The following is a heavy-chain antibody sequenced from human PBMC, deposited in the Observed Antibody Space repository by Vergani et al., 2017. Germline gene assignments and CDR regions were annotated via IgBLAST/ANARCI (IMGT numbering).Heavy chain of an antibody. D-gene: IGHD6-13*01. CDR2: SRNKARSDTT. Sequence: EVQLVESGGGLVQPGGSLRLSCAASGFTLSDHVMDWVRQGPGKGLEWVGRSRNKARSDTTEYSASVKGRFTISRYDSRNSLYLQMNSLKTEDTAVYYCATLPLQTQQQVTSWGQGTLVTVSS. V-gene: IGHV3-72*01. CDR3: ATLPLQTQQQVTS. J-gene: IGHJ5*02. CDR1: GFTLSDHV.